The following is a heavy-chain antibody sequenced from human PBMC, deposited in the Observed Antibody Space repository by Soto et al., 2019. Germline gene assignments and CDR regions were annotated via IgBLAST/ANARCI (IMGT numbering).Heavy chain of an antibody. CDR3: ARARAQLHGYYYYGMDV. CDR2: ISANSGDT. D-gene: IGHD2-2*01. CDR1: GYSFTSHG. V-gene: IGHV1-18*01. Sequence: GASVKVSCKASGYSFTSHGISWVRQAPGQGLEWMGWISANSGDTNYTQKLQGRVTVTTDTSTSTAYMELSSLRSEDTAVYYCARARAQLHGYYYYGMDVWGQGTTVTVSS. J-gene: IGHJ6*02.